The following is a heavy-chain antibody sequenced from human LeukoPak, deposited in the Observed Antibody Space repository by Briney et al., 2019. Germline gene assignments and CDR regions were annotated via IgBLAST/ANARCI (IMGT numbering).Heavy chain of an antibody. V-gene: IGHV3-21*01. CDR2: ISSSSSYI. CDR1: GFTFSSYS. D-gene: IGHD2-15*01. Sequence: AGGSLRLSSAASGFTFSSYSMNWVRQAPGKGLEWVSSISSSSSYIYYADSVKGRFTISRDNAKNSLYLQMNSLRAEDTAVYYCARVTAATRFVDYWGQGTLVTVSS. J-gene: IGHJ4*02. CDR3: ARVTAATRFVDY.